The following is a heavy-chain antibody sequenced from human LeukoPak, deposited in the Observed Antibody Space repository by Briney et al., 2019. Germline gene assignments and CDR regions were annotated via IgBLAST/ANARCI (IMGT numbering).Heavy chain of an antibody. D-gene: IGHD3-10*01. CDR2: IVVGSGNT. Sequence: SVKVSCKTSGFTFTASAMQWVRQARGQRLEWIGWIVVGSGNTDYAQKFQERVTITRDMSTSTAYMELSSLRSEDTAVYYCASMYHYGSGLNWFDPWGQGTLVTVSS. CDR3: ASMYHYGSGLNWFDP. CDR1: GFTFTASA. V-gene: IGHV1-58*02. J-gene: IGHJ5*02.